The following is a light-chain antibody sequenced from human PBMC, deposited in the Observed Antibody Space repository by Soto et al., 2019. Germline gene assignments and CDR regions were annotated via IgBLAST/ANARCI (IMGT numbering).Light chain of an antibody. CDR1: QTISSW. CDR2: AAS. CDR3: QQSFSTPIT. Sequence: DIQMTQSPSTLSGSVGDRVTITCRASQTISSWLAWFHQKPGKAPELLIYAASSLQSGVPSRFRGSGSGTDFTLTISSLQPEDFATYFCQQSFSTPITFGQGTRLEIK. J-gene: IGKJ5*01. V-gene: IGKV1-39*01.